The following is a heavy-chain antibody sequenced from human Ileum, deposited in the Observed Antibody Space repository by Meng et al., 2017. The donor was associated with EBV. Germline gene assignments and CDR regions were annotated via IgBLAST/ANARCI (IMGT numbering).Heavy chain of an antibody. CDR2: IYYPGST. Sequence: QAGPDMSMPSESVALSCPVSGYYVTSGSYDSSWILQSPGEGLDRIGYIYYPGSTNYNPSLMGRVTISVDPSKNQFSLTLTSVTDADTAVYYCARGTGTTFAWGQGTLVTVSS. V-gene: IGHV4-61*01. CDR3: ARGTGTTFA. J-gene: IGHJ5*02. D-gene: IGHD1-1*01. CDR1: GYYVTSGSYD.